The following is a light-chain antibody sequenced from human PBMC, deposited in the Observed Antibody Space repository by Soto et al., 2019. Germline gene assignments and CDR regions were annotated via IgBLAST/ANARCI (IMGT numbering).Light chain of an antibody. Sequence: QSVLTQPPSVSGAPGQRVTMSCTGSSSNIGAGYDVQWFQLLPGTAPRLLIYGNINRLSGVPARFSGSKSGTSASLAITGLQAEDEADYYCQSYDISLSAWVFGGGTKLTVL. V-gene: IGLV1-40*01. CDR3: QSYDISLSAWV. CDR1: SSNIGAGYD. CDR2: GNI. J-gene: IGLJ3*02.